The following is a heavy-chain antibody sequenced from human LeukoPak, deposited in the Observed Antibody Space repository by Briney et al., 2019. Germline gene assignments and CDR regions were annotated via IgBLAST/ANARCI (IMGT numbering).Heavy chain of an antibody. CDR2: ISAYNGNT. CDR1: GYTFTSYG. D-gene: IGHD3-22*01. CDR3: ARDLYYYDSSGYYYD. V-gene: IGHV1-18*01. Sequence: ASVKVSCKASGYTFTSYGISWVRQAPGQGLEWMGWISAYNGNTNYAQKLQGRVTMTTDTSTSTAYMELRSLRSDDTAVYYCARDLYYYDSSGYYYDWGQGTPVTVSS. J-gene: IGHJ4*02.